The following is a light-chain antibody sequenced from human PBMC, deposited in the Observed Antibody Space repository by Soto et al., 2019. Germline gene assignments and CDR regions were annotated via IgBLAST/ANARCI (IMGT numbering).Light chain of an antibody. CDR2: DAS. J-gene: IGKJ3*01. CDR3: QQHDSRPFT. Sequence: DIQMTQSPSSLAASVGDSVVITCRASQDISNFLTWYQQTPGQAPKLLTYDASDLETVVPSRFSGTGSGTDFTFTISNVQPEDTATYCCQQHDSRPFTFGPGTKVDIK. CDR1: QDISNF. V-gene: IGKV1-33*01.